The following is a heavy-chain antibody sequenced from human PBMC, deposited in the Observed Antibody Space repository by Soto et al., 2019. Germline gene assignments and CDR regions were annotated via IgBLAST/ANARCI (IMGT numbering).Heavy chain of an antibody. CDR2: ISWDGGST. CDR1: GFTFDDYA. V-gene: IGHV3-43D*04. D-gene: IGHD2-2*02. CDR3: AKDRYCSSTSCYTIGGYYYYGMDV. Sequence: PGGSLRLSCAASGFTFDDYAMHWVRQAPGKGLEWVSLISWDGGSTYYADSVKGRFTISRDNSKNSLYLQMNSLRAEDTALYYCAKDRYCSSTSCYTIGGYYYYGMDVWGQGTTVTVSS. J-gene: IGHJ6*02.